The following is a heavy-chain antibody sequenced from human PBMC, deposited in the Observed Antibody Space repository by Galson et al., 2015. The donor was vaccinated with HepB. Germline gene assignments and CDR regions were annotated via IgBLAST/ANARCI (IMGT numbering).Heavy chain of an antibody. V-gene: IGHV4-59*01. CDR1: GGSISSYY. J-gene: IGHJ6*02. CDR3: ARTLCSTSCFYGMDV. D-gene: IGHD2-2*01. Sequence: QVQLQESGPGLVKPSETLSLTCTVSGGSISSYYWSWIRQPPGKGLEWIGYIYYSGSTNYNPSLKSRVTISVDTSKNQFSLKLSSVTAADTAVYYCARTLCSTSCFYGMDVWGQGTTVTVSS. CDR2: IYYSGST.